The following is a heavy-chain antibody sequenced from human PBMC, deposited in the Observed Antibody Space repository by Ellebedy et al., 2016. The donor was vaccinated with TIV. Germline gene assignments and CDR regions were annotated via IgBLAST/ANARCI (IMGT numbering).Heavy chain of an antibody. D-gene: IGHD3-16*01. V-gene: IGHV1-2*02. Sequence: AASVKVSCKASGYTFIAYYMHWVRQAPGQGLEWMGWINPNSGGTNYAQKFQGRVTMTRDTSISTAYMELNSLRSDETTVYYCATYGGGFDYWGQGTLVTVSS. CDR2: INPNSGGT. CDR3: ATYGGGFDY. CDR1: GYTFIAYY. J-gene: IGHJ4*02.